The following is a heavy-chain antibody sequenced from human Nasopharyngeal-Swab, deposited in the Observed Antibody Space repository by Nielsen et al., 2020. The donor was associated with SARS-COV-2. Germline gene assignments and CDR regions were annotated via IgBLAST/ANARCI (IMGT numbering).Heavy chain of an antibody. J-gene: IGHJ4*02. D-gene: IGHD6-13*01. CDR3: AREGRGIAAPGLDY. Sequence: SETLSLTCSVSGGSISSSSYYWGWIRQPPGKGLEWIGSIYYSGSTYYNSSLKSRVTISIDTSKNHFSLKLSSVTAADTAVYYCAREGRGIAAPGLDYWGQGTLVTVSS. CDR1: GGSISSSSYY. V-gene: IGHV4-39*07. CDR2: IYYSGST.